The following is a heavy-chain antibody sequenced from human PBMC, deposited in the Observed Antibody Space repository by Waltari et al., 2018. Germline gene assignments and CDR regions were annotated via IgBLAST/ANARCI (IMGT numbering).Heavy chain of an antibody. J-gene: IGHJ6*03. CDR1: GGSISRSSYY. CDR2: IYYSGST. V-gene: IGHV4-39*07. Sequence: QLQLQESGPGLVTPSETLSLTCTVSGGSISRSSYYWGWIRLPPGKGLEWIGSIYYSGSTYYNPSLKSRVTISVDTSKNQFSLKLSSVTAADTAVYYCARGKVIDPYYYYYMDVWGKGTTVTISS. CDR3: ARGKVIDPYYYYYMDV. D-gene: IGHD3-16*02.